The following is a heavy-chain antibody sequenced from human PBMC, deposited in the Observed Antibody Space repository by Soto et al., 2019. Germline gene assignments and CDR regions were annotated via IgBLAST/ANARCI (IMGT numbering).Heavy chain of an antibody. Sequence: HVQLVQSGAEVKKPGSSVKVSCKASGGTFGSYAISWVRQAPGQGLEWMGGIIPLPGTANYAQKFQGRVTSAADDSTSTAYMELSSLRSEDTAVYYCARSQGSSTSLEIYYYYYYGMDVWGQGTTVTVSS. V-gene: IGHV1-69*01. CDR2: IIPLPGTA. D-gene: IGHD2-2*01. J-gene: IGHJ6*02. CDR1: GGTFGSYA. CDR3: ARSQGSSTSLEIYYYYYYGMDV.